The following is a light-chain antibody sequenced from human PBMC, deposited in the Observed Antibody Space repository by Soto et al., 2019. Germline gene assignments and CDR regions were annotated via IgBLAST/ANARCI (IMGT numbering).Light chain of an antibody. CDR3: QQYNNCPRT. J-gene: IGKJ1*01. V-gene: IGKV3D-15*01. CDR2: GAA. Sequence: EIVMTQSPAPLSVSPGERDTLSCRASQSISSNLAWYQQKPGQSPRLLIYGAATRATGIPARFSGSGSGTDFTLPMSGLQSEDCAIYYCQQYNNCPRTFGQGTKVEI. CDR1: QSISSN.